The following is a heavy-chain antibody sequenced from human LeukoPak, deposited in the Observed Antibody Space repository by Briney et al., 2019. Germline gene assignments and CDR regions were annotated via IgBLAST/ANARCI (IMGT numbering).Heavy chain of an antibody. D-gene: IGHD4-17*01. J-gene: IGHJ3*02. V-gene: IGHV1-24*01. Sequence: ASVTVSCKVSGYTLTELSMHWVRQAPGKGLEWRGGFDPEDGETIYAQKFQGRVTMTEDTSTDTAYMELSSLRSEDTAVYYCAADYGPSYAFDIWGQGTMVTVSS. CDR2: FDPEDGET. CDR3: AADYGPSYAFDI. CDR1: GYTLTELS.